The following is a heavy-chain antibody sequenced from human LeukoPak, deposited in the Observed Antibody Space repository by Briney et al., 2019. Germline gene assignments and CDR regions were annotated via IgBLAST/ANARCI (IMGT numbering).Heavy chain of an antibody. CDR1: GFTFSSYW. Sequence: GGSLRLSCAASGFTFSSYWMSWIRQAPGKGLEWVANINKDGGEKYYVDSVKGRFTISRDNAKNSLYLQMNSLRADDTAVYYCVKDSPPRYSGSPPAYWGQGTLVTVSS. CDR2: INKDGGEK. D-gene: IGHD1-26*01. V-gene: IGHV3-7*03. CDR3: VKDSPPRYSGSPPAY. J-gene: IGHJ4*02.